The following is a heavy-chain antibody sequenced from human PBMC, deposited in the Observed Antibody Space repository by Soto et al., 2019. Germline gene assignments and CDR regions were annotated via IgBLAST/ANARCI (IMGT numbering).Heavy chain of an antibody. CDR2: ISAGGGST. CDR1: GFIFSSYA. D-gene: IGHD6-13*01. CDR3: AKGLHSSSWPKITRHYYYYMDV. J-gene: IGHJ6*03. Sequence: EVQLLESGGGLVQPGGSLRLSCAASGFIFSSYAMSWVRQAPGKGLEWVSAISAGGGSTYYADSVKGRFTISRDNSKNTLYLQMNSLRAEDTAVYYCAKGLHSSSWPKITRHYYYYMDVWGKGTTVTVSS. V-gene: IGHV3-23*01.